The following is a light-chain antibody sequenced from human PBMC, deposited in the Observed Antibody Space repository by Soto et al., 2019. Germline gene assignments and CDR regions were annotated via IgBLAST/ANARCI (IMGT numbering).Light chain of an antibody. V-gene: IGKV1-39*01. J-gene: IGKJ2*01. CDR3: QQSYSTRYT. Sequence: DIQMTQSPSSLSASVGDRVTITCRASQSISSYLNWYQQKPGKAPKLLIYAASSLQSCVPSRFSGSGSGTDFTLTISSLQPEDFATYYCQQSYSTRYTFGQGTKLEIK. CDR1: QSISSY. CDR2: AAS.